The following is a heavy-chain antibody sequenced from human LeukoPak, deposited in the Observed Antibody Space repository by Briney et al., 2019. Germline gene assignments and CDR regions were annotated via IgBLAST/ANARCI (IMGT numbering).Heavy chain of an antibody. CDR1: GYTFTGYY. Sequence: SVKVSCKASGYTFTGYYMHWVRQAPGQGLEWMGWINPNSGGTNYAQKFQGRVTMTRDTSISTAYMELSRLRSDDTAVYYCARDLLGELLYFDYWGQGTLVTVSS. CDR2: INPNSGGT. CDR3: ARDLLGELLYFDY. V-gene: IGHV1-2*02. J-gene: IGHJ4*02. D-gene: IGHD1-26*01.